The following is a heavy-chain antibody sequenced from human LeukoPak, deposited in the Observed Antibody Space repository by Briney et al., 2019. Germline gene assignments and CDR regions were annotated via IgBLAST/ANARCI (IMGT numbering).Heavy chain of an antibody. Sequence: PSETLSLTCTVSGGSISSSSYHWGWIRQPPGTGLEWIGSIYYSGSTYYNPSLKSRVTISVDTSKNQFSLKLSSVTAADTAVYYCARRTYYDSSGYYLDYWGQGTLVTVSS. D-gene: IGHD3-22*01. CDR1: GGSISSSSYH. V-gene: IGHV4-39*01. CDR2: IYYSGST. J-gene: IGHJ4*02. CDR3: ARRTYYDSSGYYLDY.